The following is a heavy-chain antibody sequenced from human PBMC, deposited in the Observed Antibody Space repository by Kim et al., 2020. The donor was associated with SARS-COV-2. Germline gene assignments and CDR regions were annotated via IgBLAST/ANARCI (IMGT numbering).Heavy chain of an antibody. CDR3: ARSIYCSSTSCHPDWFDP. D-gene: IGHD2-2*01. Sequence: GSLRLSCAASGFTFSDYYMSWIRQAPGKGLEWVSYISSSSSYTKYADSVKGRFTISRDNAKNSLYLQMNSLRAEDTAVYYCARSIYCSSTSCHPDWFDPWGQGTLVTVSS. CDR1: GFTFSDYY. V-gene: IGHV3-11*03. CDR2: ISSSSSYT. J-gene: IGHJ5*02.